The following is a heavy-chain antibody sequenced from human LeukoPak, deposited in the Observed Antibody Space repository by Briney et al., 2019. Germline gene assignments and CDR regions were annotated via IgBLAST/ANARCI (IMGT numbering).Heavy chain of an antibody. D-gene: IGHD2-21*01. CDR3: ARRKVYSDDGFDI. CDR2: INPSDGST. J-gene: IGHJ3*02. CDR1: GYTFTNYY. Sequence: ASVKVSCKASGYTFTNYYMHWVRQAPGQGLEWMGVINPSDGSTSYAQKFQGRITMTRDTSTSTVYVELSSLRSDDTAVYYCARRKVYSDDGFDIWGQGTMVTVSS. V-gene: IGHV1-46*01.